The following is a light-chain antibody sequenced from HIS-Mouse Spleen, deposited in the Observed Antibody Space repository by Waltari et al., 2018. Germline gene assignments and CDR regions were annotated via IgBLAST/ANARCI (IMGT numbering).Light chain of an antibody. Sequence: QSALTQPASVSGSPGQSITTSCTGTSSDAGSYHFVSWYQQHPGKAPKHMIYEGSKRPSGVSNRFSGSKSGNPASLTISGLQAEDEADYYCCSYAGSSTVVFGGGTKLTVL. CDR2: EGS. CDR3: CSYAGSSTVV. V-gene: IGLV2-23*01. J-gene: IGLJ2*01. CDR1: SSDAGSYHF.